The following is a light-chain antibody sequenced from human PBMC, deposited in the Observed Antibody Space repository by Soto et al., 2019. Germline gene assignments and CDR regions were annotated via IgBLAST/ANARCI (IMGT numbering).Light chain of an antibody. Sequence: DIQMTQSPSTLSASVGDRVTITCRASQSISTYLNWYQQKVGRAPTLLIYAASSLQSGVPSRFGGGGSGTDFTLTISSLQPEDFAMYFCQQCYSSPRTFGQGTKVEIK. V-gene: IGKV1-39*01. CDR2: AAS. CDR3: QQCYSSPRT. J-gene: IGKJ1*01. CDR1: QSISTY.